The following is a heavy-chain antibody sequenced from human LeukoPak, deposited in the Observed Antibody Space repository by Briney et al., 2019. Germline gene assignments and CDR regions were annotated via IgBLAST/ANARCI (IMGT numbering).Heavy chain of an antibody. J-gene: IGHJ4*02. CDR3: AKRAYCGSDCYFDF. CDR1: GFTFSTHA. Sequence: PGGSLRLSCAASGFTFSTHAMSWVRQAPGKGLEWVSAIGGSGGSTYYADSVKGRFTVSRDNSKNTLYLQMNSLRAEDTALYYCAKRAYCGSDCYFDFWGQGTLVTVSS. CDR2: IGGSGGST. V-gene: IGHV3-23*01. D-gene: IGHD2-21*02.